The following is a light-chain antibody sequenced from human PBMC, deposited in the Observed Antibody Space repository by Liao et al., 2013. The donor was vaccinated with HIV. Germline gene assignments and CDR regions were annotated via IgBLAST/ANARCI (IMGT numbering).Light chain of an antibody. V-gene: IGLV3-1*01. Sequence: YVLTQPPSVSVAPGETATISCGGDKLGDNSVHWYQQKPGQSPVMVIYQDIKRPSGIPERFSGSNSGNTATLTISGTQPMDEADYYCLAWDSSTVVFGGGTKLTVL. CDR2: QDI. J-gene: IGLJ2*01. CDR1: KLGDNS. CDR3: LAWDSSTVV.